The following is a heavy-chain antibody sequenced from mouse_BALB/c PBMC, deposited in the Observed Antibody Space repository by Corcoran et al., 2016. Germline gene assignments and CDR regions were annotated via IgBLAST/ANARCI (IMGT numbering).Heavy chain of an antibody. CDR3: ARYADCYVYYYAMDY. V-gene: IGHV1S136*01. CDR2: INPYNDGT. CDR1: GYTINSYV. D-gene: IGHD2-3*01. J-gene: IGHJ4*01. Sequence: EVQLQQSGPELVKPGASVKMSCKASGYTINSYVMHWVKQKPGQGLEWIGYINPYNDGTKYNEKFKGKATLTSDKSSSTAYMELSSLTSEDSAVYYCARYADCYVYYYAMDYWGQGTSVTVSS.